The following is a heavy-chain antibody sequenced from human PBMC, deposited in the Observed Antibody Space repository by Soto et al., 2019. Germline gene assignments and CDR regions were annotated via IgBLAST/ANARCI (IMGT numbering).Heavy chain of an antibody. CDR3: ARVYRTDY. CDR2: IKEDGSET. V-gene: IGHV3-7*04. J-gene: IGHJ4*02. Sequence: GGSLRLSCAATGFTFSSFWMSWVRQAPGKGLEWVANIKEDGSETNYVDSVTGRFTISRDNAKDSLYLEMHSLRAEDTAVYYCARVYRTDYWGQGTLVTVSS. D-gene: IGHD3-16*02. CDR1: GFTFSSFW.